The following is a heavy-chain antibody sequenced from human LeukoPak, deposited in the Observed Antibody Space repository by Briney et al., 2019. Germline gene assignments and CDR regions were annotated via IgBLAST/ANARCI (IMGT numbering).Heavy chain of an antibody. V-gene: IGHV3-48*03. D-gene: IGHD3-10*02. Sequence: GGSLRLTCAASGFTFSSYEMLWVRQAPAKGLEWVSYISSSGSTIYYADSVKDRFTISRDNAKNSLYLQMNSLRAEDTAVYYCAELGITMIGGVWGKGTTVTISS. CDR3: AELGITMIGGV. CDR1: GFTFSSYE. J-gene: IGHJ6*04. CDR2: ISSSGSTI.